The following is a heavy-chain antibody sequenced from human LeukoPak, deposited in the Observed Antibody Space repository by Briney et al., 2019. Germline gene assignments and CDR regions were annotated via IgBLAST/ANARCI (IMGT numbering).Heavy chain of an antibody. J-gene: IGHJ4*02. Sequence: GASLRLSCAASGFTFSNYAMSWVRQAPGKGLEWVSAITGSGESTEYADSVKGRFTISRDNSKGTLYLQMNSLRAEDTAIYYCAKAGYGVSSWYPFGYWGQGTLVTVSS. CDR1: GFTFSNYA. D-gene: IGHD6-13*01. CDR3: AKAGYGVSSWYPFGY. V-gene: IGHV3-23*01. CDR2: ITGSGEST.